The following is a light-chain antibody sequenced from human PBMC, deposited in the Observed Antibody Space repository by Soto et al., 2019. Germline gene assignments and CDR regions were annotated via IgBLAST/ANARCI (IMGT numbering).Light chain of an antibody. CDR3: VLYVGSGIRV. V-gene: IGLV8-61*01. J-gene: IGLJ3*02. Sequence: QTVVTQEPSFSVSPGGTVTLTCGLTSGSVSTAYYPGWYKQTPGQAPRTLIYSTNTRSSGVPDRFSASILGSKAALTITGAQADAESDYYGVLYVGSGIRVFGGGTKLTVL. CDR2: STN. CDR1: SGSVSTAYY.